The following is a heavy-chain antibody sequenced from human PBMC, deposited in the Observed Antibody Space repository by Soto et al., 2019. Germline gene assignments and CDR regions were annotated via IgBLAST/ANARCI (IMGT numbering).Heavy chain of an antibody. CDR1: GFNFNTYW. CDR2: TDTDGSRK. CDR3: GRVPLDGNYANGVDV. V-gene: IGHV3-7*03. Sequence: GGSLRLSCAASGFNFNTYWMYWVRQAPGEGLEWVANTDTDGSRKNYVDSVKGRFIISRDNAKNSLFLQMNSLRAEDTAVYYCGRVPLDGNYANGVDVWGQGTTVTVS. J-gene: IGHJ6*02. D-gene: IGHD4-17*01.